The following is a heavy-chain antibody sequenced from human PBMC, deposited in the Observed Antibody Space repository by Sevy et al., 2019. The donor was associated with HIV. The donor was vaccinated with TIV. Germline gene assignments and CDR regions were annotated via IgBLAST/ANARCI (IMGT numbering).Heavy chain of an antibody. V-gene: IGHV3-74*01. Sequence: GGSLRLSCAVSGFTFSSHWMHWVRQAPGKGLVWVSRINSDESSTNYADSVRGRFTISRDNAKNTLYLQMNSLRADDTAVYCCARGILTAPRSSFDFWGQGALVTVSS. J-gene: IGHJ4*02. CDR2: INSDESST. CDR1: GFTFSSHW. D-gene: IGHD5-18*01. CDR3: ARGILTAPRSSFDF.